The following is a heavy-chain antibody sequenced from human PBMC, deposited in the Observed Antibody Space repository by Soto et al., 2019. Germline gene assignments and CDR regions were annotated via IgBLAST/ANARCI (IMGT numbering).Heavy chain of an antibody. CDR3: VWGQYYLDY. V-gene: IGHV3-30*03. Sequence: QVLLVESGGGVVQPGRSLRLSCAASGFPFTTYGMHWVREGPGKGLEWVAVISYDGSNTYYADSVKGRFTISRDNSKNTRYLQMTSLRTEDTALYYCVWGQYYLDYRGQGTLVTVSS. J-gene: IGHJ4*02. CDR1: GFPFTTYG. CDR2: ISYDGSNT. D-gene: IGHD7-27*01.